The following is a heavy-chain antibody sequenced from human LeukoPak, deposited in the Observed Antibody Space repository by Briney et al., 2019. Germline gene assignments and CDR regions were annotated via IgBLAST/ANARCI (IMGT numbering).Heavy chain of an antibody. CDR2: ISSSGSTI. J-gene: IGHJ4*02. Sequence: GGSLRLSCAASGFTFSDYYMSWIRQAPGKGLEWVSYISSSGSTIYYADSVKGRFTISRDNAKNSLYLQMNSLRAEDTAVYYCATHITMVRGVFHYIDYWGQGTLVTVFS. V-gene: IGHV3-11*01. CDR1: GFTFSDYY. CDR3: ATHITMVRGVFHYIDY. D-gene: IGHD3-10*01.